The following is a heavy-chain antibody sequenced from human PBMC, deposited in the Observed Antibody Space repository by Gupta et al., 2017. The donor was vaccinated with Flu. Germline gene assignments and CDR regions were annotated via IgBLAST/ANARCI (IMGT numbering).Heavy chain of an antibody. CDR2: INHSGST. D-gene: IGHD1-26*01. CDR1: GGSFSGYY. Sequence: QVQLQQWGAGLLKPSETLSLTCAVYGGSFSGYYWSWIRQPPGKGLEWIGEINHSGSTNYNPSLKSRVTISVDTSKNQFSLKLSSVTAADTAVYYCAVNSGSYSAFDIWGQGTMVTVSS. J-gene: IGHJ3*02. V-gene: IGHV4-34*01. CDR3: AVNSGSYSAFDI.